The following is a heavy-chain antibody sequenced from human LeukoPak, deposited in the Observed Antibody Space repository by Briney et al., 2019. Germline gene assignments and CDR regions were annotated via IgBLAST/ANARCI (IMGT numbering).Heavy chain of an antibody. V-gene: IGHV3-48*03. Sequence: GGSLRLSCAASGSTFSSYGMNWVRQAPGKGLEWVSYISSSGNIMYYADSVKGRFTISRDNAKNSLYPQMNSLRAEDTAVYYCANHPFDYWGQGTLVTVSS. CDR2: ISSSGNIM. CDR3: ANHPFDY. CDR1: GSTFSSYG. J-gene: IGHJ4*02.